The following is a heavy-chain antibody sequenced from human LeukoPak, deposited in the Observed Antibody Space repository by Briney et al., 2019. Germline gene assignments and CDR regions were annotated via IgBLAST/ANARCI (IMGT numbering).Heavy chain of an antibody. J-gene: IGHJ3*02. V-gene: IGHV4-34*01. CDR3: ARESLSPPLPLVQLERRCAFDI. CDR2: INHSGST. D-gene: IGHD1-1*01. Sequence: AETLSLTCPVYGWSFSGYYWSWIRQPPGKGLEWIGEINHSGSTNYNPSLKSRVTISVDTSTIQFSLKLSSVTAADTAVYYCARESLSPPLPLVQLERRCAFDIWGQGTMVTVSS. CDR1: GWSFSGYY.